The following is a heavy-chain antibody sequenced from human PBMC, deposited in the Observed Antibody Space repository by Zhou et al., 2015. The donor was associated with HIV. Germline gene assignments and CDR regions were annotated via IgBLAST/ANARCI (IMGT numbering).Heavy chain of an antibody. CDR3: ACREHDYSNYGPRQYYYYGMDV. V-gene: IGHV1-69*01. J-gene: IGHJ6*02. CDR2: IIPIFGTA. Sequence: QVQLVQSGAEVKKPGSSVKVSCKASGGTFSSYAISWVRQAPGQGLEWMGGIIPIFGTANYAQKFQGRVTITADESTSTAYMELSSLRSEDTAVYYCACREHDYSNYGPRQYYYYGMDVWGQGTTVTVSS. CDR1: GGTFSSYA. D-gene: IGHD4-11*01.